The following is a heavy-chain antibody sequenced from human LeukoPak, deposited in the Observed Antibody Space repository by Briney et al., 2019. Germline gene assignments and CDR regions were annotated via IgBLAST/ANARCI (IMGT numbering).Heavy chain of an antibody. J-gene: IGHJ3*02. V-gene: IGHV3-23*01. D-gene: IGHD6-13*01. Sequence: GGSLRLSCAASGFTFSSYAMTWVRQSPGKGLEWVSSISGSGGNTYSADSVKGRCTISRDNSKKTLYLQMNSLRAEDTAVYYCARVRIAAADDAFDIWGQGTMVTVSS. CDR3: ARVRIAAADDAFDI. CDR2: ISGSGGNT. CDR1: GFTFSSYA.